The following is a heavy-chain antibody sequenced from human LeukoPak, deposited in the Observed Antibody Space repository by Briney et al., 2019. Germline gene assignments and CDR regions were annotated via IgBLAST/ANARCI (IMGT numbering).Heavy chain of an antibody. CDR1: GFTFSSYW. V-gene: IGHV3-7*01. Sequence: GSLRLSCAASGFTFSSYWMSWVRQAPGKGLEWVANIKQDGSEKYYVDSVKGRFTISRDNAKNSLYLQMNSLRAEDTAVYYCASGLRITMVRGVISYFDYWGQGTLVTVSS. D-gene: IGHD3-10*01. CDR2: IKQDGSEK. CDR3: ASGLRITMVRGVISYFDY. J-gene: IGHJ4*02.